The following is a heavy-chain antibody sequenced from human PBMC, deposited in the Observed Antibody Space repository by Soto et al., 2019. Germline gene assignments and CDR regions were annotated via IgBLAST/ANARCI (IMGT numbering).Heavy chain of an antibody. CDR1: GGSFSGYY. V-gene: IGHV4-34*01. Sequence: PSETLSLTCAVYGGSFSGYYWSWIRQPPGKGLEWIGYIYYSGSTYYNPSLKSRVTISVDKSKNQFSLKLSSVTAADTAVYYCARDYMVRGVMRWFDPWGQGTLVTVSS. J-gene: IGHJ5*02. CDR2: IYYSGST. D-gene: IGHD3-10*01. CDR3: ARDYMVRGVMRWFDP.